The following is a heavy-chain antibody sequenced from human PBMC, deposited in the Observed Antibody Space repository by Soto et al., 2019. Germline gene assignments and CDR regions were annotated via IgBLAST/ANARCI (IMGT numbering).Heavy chain of an antibody. CDR1: GGSFSGYY. Sequence: XETLSLTCVVYGGSFSGYYWTWIRQPPGKGLEWIGDSNQSGSTNYNPSLKSRVTISVDTSKKQFSLKLTSVTAAYMAVYYCASGSRYYGLDFWGQGTTVTVS. V-gene: IGHV4-34*01. J-gene: IGHJ6*02. CDR2: SNQSGST. CDR3: ASGSRYYGLDF.